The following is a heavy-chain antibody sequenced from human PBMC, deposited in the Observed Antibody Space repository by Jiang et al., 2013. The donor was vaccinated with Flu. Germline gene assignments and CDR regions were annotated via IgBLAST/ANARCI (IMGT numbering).Heavy chain of an antibody. D-gene: IGHD6-19*01. Sequence: GLEWMGIIYPGDSDTRYSPSFQGQVTISADKSISTAYLQWSSLKASDTAMYYCARLPVAGTGWFDPWGQGTLVTVSS. J-gene: IGHJ5*02. CDR2: IYPGDSDT. CDR3: ARLPVAGTGWFDP. V-gene: IGHV5-51*01.